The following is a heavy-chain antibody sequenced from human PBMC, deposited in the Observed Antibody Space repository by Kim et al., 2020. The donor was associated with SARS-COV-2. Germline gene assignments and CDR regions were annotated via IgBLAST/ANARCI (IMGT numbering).Heavy chain of an antibody. CDR1: GFTFSSYG. CDR2: IWYDGSNK. V-gene: IGHV3-33*01. CDR3: ARDWFYDSSGYLAPSDY. Sequence: GGSLRLSCAASGFTFSSYGMHWVRQAPGKGLEWVAVIWYDGSNKYYADSVKGRFTISRDNSKNTLYLQMNSLRAEDTAVYYCARDWFYDSSGYLAPSDYWGQGTLVTVSS. J-gene: IGHJ4*02. D-gene: IGHD3-22*01.